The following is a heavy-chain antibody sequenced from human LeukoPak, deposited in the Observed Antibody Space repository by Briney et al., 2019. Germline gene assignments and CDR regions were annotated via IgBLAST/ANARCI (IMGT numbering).Heavy chain of an antibody. CDR1: GYTFTSYG. CDR2: INAGNGNT. CDR3: AREKSAGLDY. Sequence: ASVKVSCKASGYTFTSYGISWVRQAPGQRLEWMGWINAGNGNTKYSQEFQGRVTITRDTSASTAYMELSSLRSEDMAVYYCAREKSAGLDYWGQGTLVTVSS. V-gene: IGHV1-3*03. J-gene: IGHJ4*02.